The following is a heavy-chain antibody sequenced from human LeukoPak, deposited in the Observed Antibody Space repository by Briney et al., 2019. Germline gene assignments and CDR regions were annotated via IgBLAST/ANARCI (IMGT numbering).Heavy chain of an antibody. V-gene: IGHV4-39*07. CDR3: ARIPTSGIAAAV. J-gene: IGHJ4*02. CDR2: IYYSGST. CDR1: GGSISSSSYY. Sequence: PSETLSLTCTVSGGSISSSSYYWGWIRQPPGKGLEWIGSIYYSGSTYYNPSLKSRVTISVDTSKNQFSLKLSSVTAADTAVYYCARIPTSGIAAAVWGQGTLVTVSS. D-gene: IGHD6-13*01.